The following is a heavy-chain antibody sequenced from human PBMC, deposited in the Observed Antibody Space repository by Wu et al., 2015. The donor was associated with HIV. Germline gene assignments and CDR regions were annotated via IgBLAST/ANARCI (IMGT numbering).Heavy chain of an antibody. Sequence: QVQLVQSGAEVKKPGASVKVSCKASEYRFIGNYIHWVRQAPGQGLEWMGWIDPNSGGTNSAQKFQGRVTMTRDTSISTAYMELMSLRSDDTAVYYCAREVGYRMRNWLLRRFXLWWGHGTMVTVSS. CDR3: AREVGYRMRNWLLRRFXLW. CDR1: EYRFIGNY. J-gene: IGHJ3*01. D-gene: IGHD3-9*01. V-gene: IGHV1-2*02. CDR2: IDPNSGGT.